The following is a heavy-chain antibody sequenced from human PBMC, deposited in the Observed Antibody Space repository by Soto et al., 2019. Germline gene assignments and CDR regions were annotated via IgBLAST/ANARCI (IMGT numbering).Heavy chain of an antibody. J-gene: IGHJ4*01. CDR2: VKSKTDGGTT. V-gene: IGHV3-15*07. CDR3: TTDSYMTNIIVRFDY. CDR1: GFIFSNAW. D-gene: IGHD4-17*01. Sequence: GGSLRLSYAVSGFIFSNAWINWVRQAPGKGLEWVGRVKSKTDGGTTDFAAPVKGRFAISRDDSKNMVYLEMNSLKTEDTAIYYCTTDSYMTNIIVRFDYWGHGTLVTVSS.